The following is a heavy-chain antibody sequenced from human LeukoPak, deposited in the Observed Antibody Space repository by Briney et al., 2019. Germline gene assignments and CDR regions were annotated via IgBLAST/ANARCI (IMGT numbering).Heavy chain of an antibody. J-gene: IGHJ5*02. CDR2: ISYDGSNK. CDR1: GFTFSSYA. D-gene: IGHD3-3*02. V-gene: IGHV3-30-3*01. Sequence: GGSLRLSCAASGFTFSSYAMHWVRQAPGKGLEWVAVISYDGSNKYYADSVKGRFTISRDNPKNTLYLQVNSLRAEDTAVYYCARQISTSFDPWGQGTLVTVSS. CDR3: ARQISTSFDP.